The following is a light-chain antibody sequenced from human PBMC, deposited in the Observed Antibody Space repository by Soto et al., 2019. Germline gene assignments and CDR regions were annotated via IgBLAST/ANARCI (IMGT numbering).Light chain of an antibody. Sequence: EIVMTQSPATLSVSPGGRATLSCRASQSVGSDLAWYQQKPGQAPRLLIYGAFTRATGIPVRFSGSGSGTEFTLTISSLQSEDFAVYYCQQYSNWPPFTFGPGTKVDLK. CDR3: QQYSNWPPFT. CDR1: QSVGSD. CDR2: GAF. J-gene: IGKJ3*01. V-gene: IGKV3-15*01.